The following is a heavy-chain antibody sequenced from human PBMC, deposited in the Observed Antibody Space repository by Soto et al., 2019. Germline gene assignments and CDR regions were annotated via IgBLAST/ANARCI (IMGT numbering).Heavy chain of an antibody. J-gene: IGHJ4*02. CDR1: GYSFTTSG. D-gene: IGHD4-17*01. CDR2: ISTYNGNT. CDR3: ARRLYGDYDY. V-gene: IGHV1-18*01. Sequence: QAQLVQSGAEVKEPGASVKVSCKASGYSFTTSGITWVRQAPGQGLEWMGWISTYNGNTNYAQKLQDRVTLTTDTSTSTAYMELRRPRSDGKAVYYCARRLYGDYDYWGQGTLVTVSS.